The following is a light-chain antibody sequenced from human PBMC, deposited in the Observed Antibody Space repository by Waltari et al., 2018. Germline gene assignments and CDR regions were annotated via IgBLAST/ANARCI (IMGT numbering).Light chain of an antibody. Sequence: QSALPQPASVSGTPGQSIPIPCPGTPSDVGNYNLVPWYQHHPGKPPKLMMCEVIKRPSGVSGRFAGSKSGSTASLKISGIQAGDEADYYCCSYAGSGTYSFGTGTKVTVL. J-gene: IGLJ1*01. CDR3: CSYAGSGTYS. CDR2: EVI. CDR1: PSDVGNYNL. V-gene: IGLV2-23*02.